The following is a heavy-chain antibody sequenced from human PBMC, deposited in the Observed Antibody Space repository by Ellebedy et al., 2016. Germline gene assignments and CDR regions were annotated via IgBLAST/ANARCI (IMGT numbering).Heavy chain of an antibody. CDR3: AKGRTTVGNYYFDY. J-gene: IGHJ4*02. D-gene: IGHD4-23*01. Sequence: SLKISCAASGFTFDDYAMHWVRQAPGKGLEWVSGISWNSGSIGYADSVKGRFTISRDNAKNSLYLQMNSLRAEDTALYYCAKGRTTVGNYYFDYWGQGTLVTVSS. CDR1: GFTFDDYA. CDR2: ISWNSGSI. V-gene: IGHV3-9*01.